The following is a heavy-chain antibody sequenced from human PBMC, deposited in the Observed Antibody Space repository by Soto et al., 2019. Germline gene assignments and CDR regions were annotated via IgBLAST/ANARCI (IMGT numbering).Heavy chain of an antibody. V-gene: IGHV3-7*01. D-gene: IGHD3-10*01. Sequence: GGSLRLSCAASGFTFSSYWMSWVRQAPGKGLEWVANIKQDGSEKYYVDSVKGRFTISSDNSKNTLYLQMNSLSAEDTALYYCRIKLDFWGQETLVTVS. J-gene: IGHJ4*02. CDR3: RIKLDF. CDR1: GFTFSSYW. CDR2: IKQDGSEK.